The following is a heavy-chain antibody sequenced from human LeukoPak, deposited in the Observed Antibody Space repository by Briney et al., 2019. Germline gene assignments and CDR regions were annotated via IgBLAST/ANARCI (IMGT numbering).Heavy chain of an antibody. J-gene: IGHJ4*02. D-gene: IGHD5-12*01. CDR2: INPADSTT. CDR3: AIMCNSGWGLLY. CDR1: GYTFDKLW. Sequence: LGESLNISCTGSGYTFDKLWIVWVRQMTGKGLEWMGSINPADSTTEYNPSFQGLVTFSADKSISTAFLQWSGLEASDTAKYYCAIMCNSGWGLLYWGPGTQVTVSS. V-gene: IGHV5-51*01.